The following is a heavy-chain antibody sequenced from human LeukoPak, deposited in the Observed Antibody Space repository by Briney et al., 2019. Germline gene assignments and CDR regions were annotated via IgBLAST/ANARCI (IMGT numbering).Heavy chain of an antibody. CDR3: ARARGDYYGSGSYYPSSSYFDY. CDR2: INHSGST. V-gene: IGHV4-34*01. D-gene: IGHD3-10*01. CDR1: GGSISSYY. Sequence: PSETLSLTCTVSGGSISSYYWSWIRQPPGKGLEWIGEINHSGSTNYNPSLKSRVTISVDTSKNQFSLKLSSVTAADTAVYYCARARGDYYGSGSYYPSSSYFDYWGQGTLVTVSS. J-gene: IGHJ4*02.